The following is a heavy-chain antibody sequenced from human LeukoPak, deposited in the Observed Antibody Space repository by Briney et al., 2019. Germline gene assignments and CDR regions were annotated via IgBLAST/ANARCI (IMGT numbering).Heavy chain of an antibody. Sequence: GGSLRLSSAPSRFTLSSYAMSSVRDAPGKGLEWGSAISGSGGSTYYADSAKGRFAISRDNSKNTLYLQMNSLRAEDTAVYYCAKNTITMVRGTPADYWGQGTLVTVSS. CDR1: RFTLSSYA. V-gene: IGHV3-23*01. CDR2: ISGSGGST. CDR3: AKNTITMVRGTPADY. D-gene: IGHD3-10*01. J-gene: IGHJ4*02.